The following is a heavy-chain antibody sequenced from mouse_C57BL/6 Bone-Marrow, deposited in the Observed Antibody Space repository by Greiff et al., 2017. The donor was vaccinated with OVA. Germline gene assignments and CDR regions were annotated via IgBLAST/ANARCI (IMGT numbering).Heavy chain of an antibody. CDR2: IHPTSGST. D-gene: IGHD2-4*01. V-gene: IGHV1-64*01. CDR1: GYTFTSYW. CDR3: ARRYYDYDGWYFDV. Sequence: VQLQQPGAELVKPGASVKLSCKASGYTFTSYWMHWVKQRPGQGLEWIGMIHPTSGSTNYNEKFKSKATLTVDKSSSTAYMQLSSLTSEDSAVYYCARRYYDYDGWYFDVWGTGTTVTVSS. J-gene: IGHJ1*03.